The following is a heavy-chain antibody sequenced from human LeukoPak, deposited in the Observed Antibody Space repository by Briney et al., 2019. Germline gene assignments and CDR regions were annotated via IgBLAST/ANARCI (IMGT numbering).Heavy chain of an antibody. CDR2: IIPIFGTA. V-gene: IGHV1-69*13. CDR3: ARGDYYENFQH. CDR1: GGTFSSYA. D-gene: IGHD3-10*01. Sequence: ASVKVSCKASGGTFSSYAISWVRQAPGQGLEWMGGIIPIFGTANYAQKFQGRVTITADESTSTAYMELSSLRFEDTAVYYCARGDYYENFQHWGQGTLVTVSS. J-gene: IGHJ1*01.